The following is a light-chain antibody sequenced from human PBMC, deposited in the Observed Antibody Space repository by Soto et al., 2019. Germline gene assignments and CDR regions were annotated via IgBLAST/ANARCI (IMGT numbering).Light chain of an antibody. V-gene: IGKV3-15*01. J-gene: IGKJ5*01. CDR2: GAS. CDR1: QSVSDY. CDR3: QQYGSSPPVT. Sequence: ETLMTQYPATLSVSRGERAILSCRASQSVSDYLAWYQQRPGQAPRLLIFGASTRATGFPARFCGSGSGTEVTLTISRLEPEDFAVYFCQQYGSSPPVTFGQGTRLEI.